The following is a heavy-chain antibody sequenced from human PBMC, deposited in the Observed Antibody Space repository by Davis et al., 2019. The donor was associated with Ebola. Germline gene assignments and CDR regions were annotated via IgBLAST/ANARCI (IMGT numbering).Heavy chain of an antibody. CDR2: ISWDGRST. V-gene: IGHV3-43D*03. D-gene: IGHD3-22*01. Sequence: GGSLRLSCSASGSDFSNYKMHWVPQAPGKGLEWVSLISWDGRSTAYADSVRDRFSISRDNSRNFLYLQMNGLRAEDTALYYCTAYDSTFRNYWGQGTLVTVSS. CDR3: TAYDSTFRNY. J-gene: IGHJ4*02. CDR1: GSDFSNYK.